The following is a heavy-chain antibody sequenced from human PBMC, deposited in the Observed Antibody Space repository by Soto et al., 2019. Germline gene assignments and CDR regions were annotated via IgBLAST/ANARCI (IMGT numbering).Heavy chain of an antibody. V-gene: IGHV4-39*01. J-gene: IGHJ6*02. CDR1: GVSISSSSYY. Sequence: LQLQLSGPGLVKPSDTLSLTCTVSGVSISSSSYYWGWLRHPPGKGLEWIGSIYYSGSTYYDPSLKSRVTISVDTSKNQFSLKLSSVADSYPAVYYCARHAVRSIPQYYYNHGIDVWGQGTTVTVAS. D-gene: IGHD4-17*01. CDR3: ARHAVRSIPQYYYNHGIDV. CDR2: IYYSGST.